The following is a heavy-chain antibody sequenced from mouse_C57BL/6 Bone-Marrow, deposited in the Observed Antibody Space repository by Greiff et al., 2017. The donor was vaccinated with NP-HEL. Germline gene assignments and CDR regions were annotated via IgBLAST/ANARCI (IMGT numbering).Heavy chain of an antibody. J-gene: IGHJ1*03. CDR2: INPNNGGT. Sequence: EVMLVESGPELVKPGASVKISCKASGYTFTDYYMNWVKQSHGKSLEWIGDINPNNGGTSYNQKFKGKATLTVDKSSSTAYMELRSLTSEDSAVYYCARGTTARYFDVWGTGTTVTVSS. D-gene: IGHD1-2*01. CDR3: ARGTTARYFDV. CDR1: GYTFTDYY. V-gene: IGHV1-26*01.